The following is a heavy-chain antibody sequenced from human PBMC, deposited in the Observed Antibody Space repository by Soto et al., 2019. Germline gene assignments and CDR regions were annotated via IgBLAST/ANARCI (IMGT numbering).Heavy chain of an antibody. J-gene: IGHJ6*02. V-gene: IGHV3-21*01. CDR1: GFTFSLFS. CDR2: ISSSTSYI. D-gene: IGHD2-21*02. Sequence: GGSLRLSCAASGFTFSLFSMMWVRQAPGKGLEWVSSISSSTSYIYYADSVKGRFTISRDSAKNSLYLQMNSLRVEDTAVYYCARLAYCGGDCFSGYYFYGMDVWGQGTTVTVSS. CDR3: ARLAYCGGDCFSGYYFYGMDV.